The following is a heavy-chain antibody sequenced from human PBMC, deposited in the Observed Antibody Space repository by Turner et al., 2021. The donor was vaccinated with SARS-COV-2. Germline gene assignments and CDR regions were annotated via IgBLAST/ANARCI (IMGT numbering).Heavy chain of an antibody. Sequence: EVQLVESGVGLVQPGGSLRLSCAASGFTFSDYWMTWVRQAPGKGLEWVANIRQDGSEKNYVDSVKGRFTISRDNAKNSVFLQMNSLRDEDTALYYCARGTVAAHWGQGTQVTVSS. J-gene: IGHJ4*02. CDR3: ARGTVAAH. CDR2: IRQDGSEK. V-gene: IGHV3-7*04. CDR1: GFTFSDYW. D-gene: IGHD6-19*01.